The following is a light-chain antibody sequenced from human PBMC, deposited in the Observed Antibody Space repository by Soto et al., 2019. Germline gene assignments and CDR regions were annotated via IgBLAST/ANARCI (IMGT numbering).Light chain of an antibody. CDR3: SSYTSSSTLLYV. J-gene: IGLJ1*01. CDR2: DVS. Sequence: QSALTQPASVSGSPGQSITISCTGTSSDVGGYNYVSCYQQHPGKAPKLMIYDVSNRPSGVSNRFSGSKSGHTASLTISGLQAEDEADYYCSSYTSSSTLLYVFGTGTKVTV. V-gene: IGLV2-14*01. CDR1: SSDVGGYNY.